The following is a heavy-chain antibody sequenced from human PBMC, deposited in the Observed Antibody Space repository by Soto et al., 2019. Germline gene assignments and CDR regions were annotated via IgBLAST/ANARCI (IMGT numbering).Heavy chain of an antibody. CDR1: GFTFSGST. V-gene: IGHV3-73*02. J-gene: IGHJ1*01. CDR2: IRSKANDYAT. D-gene: IGHD2-15*01. CDR3: TGGYCTGGTCYSGYFQH. Sequence: EEQLVQSGGGLVQPGGSLKLSYAASGFTFSGSTVHWVRQASGEGQQWVGRIRSKANDYATTYIASVKGRFTISRDDSRNTAYLQMSDLKTEDTAVYYCTGGYCTGGTCYSGYFQHWGQGALVTVFS.